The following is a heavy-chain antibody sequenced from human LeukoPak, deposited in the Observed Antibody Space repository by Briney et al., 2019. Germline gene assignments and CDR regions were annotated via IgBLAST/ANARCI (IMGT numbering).Heavy chain of an antibody. V-gene: IGHV3-30*02. D-gene: IGHD4-17*01. J-gene: IGHJ4*02. CDR2: IWYGGSNK. Sequence: PGGSLRLSCAASGFTFSSYGMHWVRQAPGKGLEWVAVIWYGGSNKYYADSVKGRFTISRDNSKNTLYLQMNSLRAEDTAVYYCAKNSDYGDYLVNWGQGTLVTVSS. CDR3: AKNSDYGDYLVN. CDR1: GFTFSSYG.